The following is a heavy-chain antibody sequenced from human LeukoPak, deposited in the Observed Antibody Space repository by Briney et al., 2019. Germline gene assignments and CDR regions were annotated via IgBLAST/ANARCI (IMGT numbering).Heavy chain of an antibody. CDR1: GFTFSGFP. D-gene: IGHD3-16*01. Sequence: QPGGSLRLSCAASGFTFSGFPMSWVRQAPGKGLEWVSAISGRCDSTYYGDSVKGRFTISRDNSKNMLYLQMNSLRAEDTAVYYCAKDWGCWGQGTVDPVSS. V-gene: IGHV3-23*01. CDR3: AKDWGC. J-gene: IGHJ4*02. CDR2: ISGRCDST.